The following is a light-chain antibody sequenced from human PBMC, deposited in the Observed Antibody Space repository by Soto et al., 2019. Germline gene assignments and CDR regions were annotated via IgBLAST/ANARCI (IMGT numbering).Light chain of an antibody. CDR1: QSVSNNY. V-gene: IGKV3-20*01. CDR2: GAS. CDR3: QQYGSSGT. J-gene: IGKJ1*01. Sequence: EIVLTQSPGTLSLSPGERGTLSCRASQSVSNNYLAWYQQKPGQAPRLLIYGASNRATGIPDRFSGSGSGTDFTLTISRLELEDFAVYYCQQYGSSGTFGQGTKVDIK.